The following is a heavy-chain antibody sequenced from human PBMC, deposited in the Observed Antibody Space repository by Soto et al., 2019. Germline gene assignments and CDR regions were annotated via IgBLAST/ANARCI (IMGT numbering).Heavy chain of an antibody. D-gene: IGHD4-17*01. Sequence: SETLSLTCTVSGGSVTSDEDYWSWIRQSPGKGLEWIGYISNSGSTGYNPSLKTRLSMSVDRSKNQFTLRLTSVTAADTAVYFCATESGSTYGYFDYWRQGTQVTVSS. V-gene: IGHV4-30-4*01. J-gene: IGHJ4*02. CDR2: ISNSGST. CDR1: GGSVTSDEDY. CDR3: ATESGSTYGYFDY.